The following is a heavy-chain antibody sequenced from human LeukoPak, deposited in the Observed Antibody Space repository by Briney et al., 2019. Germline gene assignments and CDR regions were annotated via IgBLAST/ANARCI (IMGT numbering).Heavy chain of an antibody. CDR1: GYSFTRYW. Sequence: GESLKISCKGSGYSFTRYWIGWVRQMPGKGLEWMGIIYPGDSDTRYSPSFQGQVTISADKSISTAYLQWSSLKASDTAMYYCARRKHDFWSGYSRYYFDYWGQGTLVTVSS. CDR2: IYPGDSDT. J-gene: IGHJ4*02. D-gene: IGHD3-3*01. V-gene: IGHV5-51*01. CDR3: ARRKHDFWSGYSRYYFDY.